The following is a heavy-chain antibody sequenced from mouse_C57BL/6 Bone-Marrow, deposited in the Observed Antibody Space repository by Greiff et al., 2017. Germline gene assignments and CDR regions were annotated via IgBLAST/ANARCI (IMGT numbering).Heavy chain of an antibody. J-gene: IGHJ1*03. D-gene: IGHD3-1*01. CDR3: TTWALLWYFDV. CDR2: IDPENGDT. CDR1: GFNIKDAY. V-gene: IGHV14-4*01. Sequence: VQLQQSGAELVRPGASVKLSCTASGFNIKDAYMHWVKQRPEQGLEWIGWIDPENGDTEYASKFQGKATITADTSSNTAYLQLSSLTSEDTAVYYCTTWALLWYFDVWCTGTTVTVSS.